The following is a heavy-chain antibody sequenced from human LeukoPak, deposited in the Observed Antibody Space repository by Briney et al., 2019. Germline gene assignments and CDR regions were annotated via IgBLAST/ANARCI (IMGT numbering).Heavy chain of an antibody. V-gene: IGHV3-23*01. CDR3: TKDLMTGFSSGWYFAY. J-gene: IGHJ4*02. CDR1: GFTFNGYA. Sequence: TGGSLRLSCEGSGFTFNGYAFSWVRQAPGKGLEWVAVTGGSDDNTHYADSVKGRFTISRDNSEKRLFLQMNSLRPDDSALYYCTKDLMTGFSSGWYFAYWGQGTLVTVSS. D-gene: IGHD6-19*01. CDR2: TGGSDDNT.